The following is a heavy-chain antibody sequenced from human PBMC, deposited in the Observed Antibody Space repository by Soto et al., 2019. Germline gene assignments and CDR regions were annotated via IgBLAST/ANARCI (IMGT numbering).Heavy chain of an antibody. CDR1: GFSLSTSGMR. Sequence: SGLTLVNPTQTLTLTCTFSGFSLSTSGMRVSWIRQPPGKALEWLARLDWDDDKFYSTSLKTRLTISKDTSKNQDVLTMTNMDHVDTATDDCARMGSLVGASSRSQDAREIGGKGTMVTVS. D-gene: IGHD1-26*01. V-gene: IGHV2-70*04. CDR2: LDWDDDK. J-gene: IGHJ3*02. CDR3: ARMGSLVGASSRSQDAREI.